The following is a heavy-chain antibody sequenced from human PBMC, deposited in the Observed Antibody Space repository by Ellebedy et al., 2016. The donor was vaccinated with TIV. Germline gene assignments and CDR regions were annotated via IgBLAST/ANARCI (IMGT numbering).Heavy chain of an antibody. J-gene: IGHJ6*02. CDR3: AREALGDFWSGMLEV. V-gene: IGHV1-69*04. D-gene: IGHD3-3*01. Sequence: ASVKVSCKASGGTFSSYAISWVRQAPGQGLEWMGRIIPILGIANYAQKFQGRVTITADKSTSTAYMELSSLRSEDTAVYYCAREALGDFWSGMLEVWGQGTTVTVSS. CDR1: GGTFSSYA. CDR2: IIPILGIA.